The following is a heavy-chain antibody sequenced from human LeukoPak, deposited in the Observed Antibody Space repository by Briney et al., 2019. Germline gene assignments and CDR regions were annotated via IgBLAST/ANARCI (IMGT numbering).Heavy chain of an antibody. V-gene: IGHV4-38-2*01. CDR2: IYHSGST. D-gene: IGHD5-12*01. CDR1: GYSISSGYY. Sequence: SETLALTCAVSGYSISSGYYWGWIRQPPGKGLEWIGSIYHSGSTYYNPSLKSRVTISVDTSKNQFSLKLSSVTAADTAVYYCARAGYSGYDTPLEYDYWGQGTLVTVSS. J-gene: IGHJ4*02. CDR3: ARAGYSGYDTPLEYDY.